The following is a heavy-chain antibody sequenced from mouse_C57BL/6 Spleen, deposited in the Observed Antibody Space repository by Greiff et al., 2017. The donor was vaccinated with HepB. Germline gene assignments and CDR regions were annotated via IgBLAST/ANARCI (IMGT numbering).Heavy chain of an antibody. CDR1: GYTFTDYY. CDR3: ATYGSSSHYAMDY. CDR2: INPNNGGT. J-gene: IGHJ4*01. D-gene: IGHD1-1*01. V-gene: IGHV1-26*01. Sequence: VQLQQSGPELVKPGASVKISCKASGYTFTDYYMNWVKQSHGKSLEWIGDINPNNGGTSYNQKFKGKATLTVDKSSSKAYMELRSLTSEYSAVYYCATYGSSSHYAMDYWGQGTSVTVSS.